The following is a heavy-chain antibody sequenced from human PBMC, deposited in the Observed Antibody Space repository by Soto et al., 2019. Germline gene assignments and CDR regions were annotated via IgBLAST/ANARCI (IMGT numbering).Heavy chain of an antibody. V-gene: IGHV3-30*18. Sequence: QVQLVESGGGVVQPGRSLRLSCAASGFTFSSYGMHWVRQAPGKGLEWVAVISYDGSNKYYADSVKGRFTISRDNSKNTLYLQMNSLRAEDTAVYYCAKGGVGFFPVDGMDVWGQGTTVTVSS. J-gene: IGHJ6*02. D-gene: IGHD1-26*01. CDR2: ISYDGSNK. CDR1: GFTFSSYG. CDR3: AKGGVGFFPVDGMDV.